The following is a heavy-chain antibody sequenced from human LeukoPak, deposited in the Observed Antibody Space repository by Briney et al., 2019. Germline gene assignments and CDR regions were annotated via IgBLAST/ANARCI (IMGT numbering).Heavy chain of an antibody. V-gene: IGHV4-34*01. CDR3: ARGHVNDYFDY. CDR2: INHSGST. CDR1: GGSFSGYY. J-gene: IGHJ4*02. Sequence: SETLSLTCAVCGGSFSGYYWSWIRQPPGKGLEWIGEINHSGSTNYNPSLKSRVTISVDTSKNQFSLKLSSVTAADTAVYYCARGHVNDYFDYWGQGTLVTISS.